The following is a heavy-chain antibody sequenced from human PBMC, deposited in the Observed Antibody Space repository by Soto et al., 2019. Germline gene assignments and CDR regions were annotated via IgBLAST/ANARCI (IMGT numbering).Heavy chain of an antibody. D-gene: IGHD2-15*01. J-gene: IGHJ4*02. CDR2: IYYSGTT. CDR3: ARGQVVAAQH. Sequence: SETLSLTCTVSGGSLTGYYWSWMRQPPGRELQWIGYIYYSGTTHYNPSLNSRVAISVDTSKNQFSLKLTSVTAADTAVYYCARGQVVAAQHWGQGTLVT. CDR1: GGSLTGYY. V-gene: IGHV4-59*08.